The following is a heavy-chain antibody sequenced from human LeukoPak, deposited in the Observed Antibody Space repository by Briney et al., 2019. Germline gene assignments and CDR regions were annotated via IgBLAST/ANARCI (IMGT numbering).Heavy chain of an antibody. D-gene: IGHD2-2*01. CDR2: IYYSGST. CDR3: AREDIVPAAPFDY. V-gene: IGHV4-30-4*08. Sequence: SQTLSLTRTVSGGSISSGDYYWSWIRQPPGKGLEWIGYIYYSGSTYYNPSLKSRVTISVDTSKNQFSLKLSSVTAADTAVYYCAREDIVPAAPFDYWGQGTLVTVSS. CDR1: GGSISSGDYY. J-gene: IGHJ4*02.